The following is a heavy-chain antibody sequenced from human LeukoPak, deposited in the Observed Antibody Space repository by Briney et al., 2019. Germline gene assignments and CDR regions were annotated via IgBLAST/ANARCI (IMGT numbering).Heavy chain of an antibody. V-gene: IGHV3-7*01. CDR3: AKGRVTYDY. J-gene: IGHJ4*02. D-gene: IGHD4-11*01. CDR2: IKPDGSEK. CDR1: AFTFSNYW. Sequence: GGSLRLSCAASAFTFSNYWMSWVRQAPGKGLEWVASIKPDGSEKYYVDSEKGRFTTSRDHAKNSLYLQMNSLRAEDTAVYYCAKGRVTYDYWGQGTLVTVSS.